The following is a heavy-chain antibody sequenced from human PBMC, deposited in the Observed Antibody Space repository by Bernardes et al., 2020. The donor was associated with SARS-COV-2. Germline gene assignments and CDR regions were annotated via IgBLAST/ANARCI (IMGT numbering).Heavy chain of an antibody. CDR2: INPNSGGT. CDR1: GYTFTGYY. J-gene: IGHJ5*02. V-gene: IGHV1-2*02. CDR3: AREGTRFLEWLLSYNWFDP. Sequence: ASVKVSCKASGYTFTGYYMHWVRQAPGQGLEWMGWINPNSGGTNYAQKFQGRVTKTRDTSISTAYMELSRLRSDDTAVYYCAREGTRFLEWLLSYNWFDPWGQGTLVTVSS. D-gene: IGHD3-3*01.